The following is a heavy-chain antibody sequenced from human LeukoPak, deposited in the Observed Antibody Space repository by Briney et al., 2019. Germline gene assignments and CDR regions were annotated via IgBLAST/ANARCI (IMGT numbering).Heavy chain of an antibody. Sequence: SETLSLTCAVSGYSISSGYYWGWIRQPPGKGLEWIGSIYTSGSTNYNPSLKSRVTISVDTSKNQFSLKLSSVTAADTAVYYCASQRVVTYYYYMDVWGKGTTVTVSS. V-gene: IGHV4-38-2*01. CDR1: GYSISSGYY. CDR2: IYTSGST. D-gene: IGHD2-21*02. J-gene: IGHJ6*03. CDR3: ASQRVVTYYYYMDV.